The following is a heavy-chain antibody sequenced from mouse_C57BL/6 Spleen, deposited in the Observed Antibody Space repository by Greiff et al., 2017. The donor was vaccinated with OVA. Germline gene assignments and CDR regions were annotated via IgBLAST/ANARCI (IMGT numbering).Heavy chain of an antibody. D-gene: IGHD1-1*01. CDR2: IWRGGST. CDR1: GFSLTSYG. V-gene: IGHV2-5*01. J-gene: IGHJ1*03. Sequence: VKVVESGPGLVQPSQSLSITCTVSGFSLTSYGVHWVRQSPGKGLEWLGVIWRGGSTDYNAAFMSRLSITKDNSKSQVFFKMNSLQADDTAIYYCAKNPHYYGSSYGYFDVWGTGTTVTVSS. CDR3: AKNPHYYGSSYGYFDV.